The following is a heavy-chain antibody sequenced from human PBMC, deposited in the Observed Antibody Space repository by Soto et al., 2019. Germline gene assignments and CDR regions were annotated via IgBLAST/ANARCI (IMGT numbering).Heavy chain of an antibody. J-gene: IGHJ3*01. CDR3: AKGFIVVVTVLRPDDAFDV. D-gene: IGHD2-21*02. CDR2: ISGGGGNT. CDR1: GFTFGNYG. Sequence: DVQLLESGGGLVQPGGSLRLSCATSGFTFGNYGMNWDRQAPGKGLEWVSGISGGGGNTYYADSVKGRFTISRDPSKNTVFLEMNSLRAEDTAVYYCAKGFIVVVTVLRPDDAFDVWGQGTLVTVSS. V-gene: IGHV3-23*01.